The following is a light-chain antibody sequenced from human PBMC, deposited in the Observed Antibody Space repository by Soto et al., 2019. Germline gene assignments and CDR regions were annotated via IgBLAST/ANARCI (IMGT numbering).Light chain of an antibody. Sequence: QSALTQPDSMSGSPGQSITISCIGTSPDVGGYNFVSWYQQHPGKVPNLIIYEVSNRPSGVSSRFSGSKSDHTASLTISGLQAEDEADYYCCSCVSSKTYVFGTGRKVTVL. J-gene: IGLJ1*01. CDR3: CSCVSSKTYV. CDR1: SPDVGGYNF. V-gene: IGLV2-14*01. CDR2: EVS.